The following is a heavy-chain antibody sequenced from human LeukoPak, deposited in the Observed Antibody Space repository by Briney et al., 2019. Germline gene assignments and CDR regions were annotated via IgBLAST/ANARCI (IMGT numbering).Heavy chain of an antibody. Sequence: GGSLRLSCAASGFTFSRYWMHWVRQAPGKGLVWVSRINSDGSATTYADFVKGRFTISRDNAKNTLYLQMNTLRVDDTAMYYCERDYGAWGQGTLVTVSP. V-gene: IGHV3-74*03. CDR3: ERDYGA. D-gene: IGHD4/OR15-4a*01. CDR2: INSDGSAT. J-gene: IGHJ5*02. CDR1: GFTFSRYW.